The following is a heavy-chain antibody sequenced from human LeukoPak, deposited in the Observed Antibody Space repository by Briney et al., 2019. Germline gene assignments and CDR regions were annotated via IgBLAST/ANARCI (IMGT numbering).Heavy chain of an antibody. CDR2: ISGSVIST. D-gene: IGHD1-7*01. CDR3: AKVRNWNWVPLFGS. CDR1: GFTFSTYA. J-gene: IGHJ4*02. Sequence: KPGGSLRLSCAASGFTFSTYAMSWVRQAPGKGLEWVSAISGSVISTYYADSVKGRFTISRDNSKKTLYLQMNSLRAEDTAVYYCAKVRNWNWVPLFGSWGQGALVTVSS. V-gene: IGHV3-23*01.